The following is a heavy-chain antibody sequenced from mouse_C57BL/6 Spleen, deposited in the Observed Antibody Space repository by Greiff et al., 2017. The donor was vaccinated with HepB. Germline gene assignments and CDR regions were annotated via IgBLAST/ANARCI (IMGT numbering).Heavy chain of an antibody. CDR1: GYTFTSYW. CDR3: ARRGEDGYYWYFDV. D-gene: IGHD2-3*01. V-gene: IGHV1-64*01. J-gene: IGHJ1*03. Sequence: QVQLQQPGAELVKPGASVKLSCKASGYTFTSYWMHWVKQRPGQGLEWIGMIHPNSGSTNYNEKFKSKATLTVDKSSSTAYMQLSSLTSEDSAVYYCARRGEDGYYWYFDVWGTGTTVTVSS. CDR2: IHPNSGST.